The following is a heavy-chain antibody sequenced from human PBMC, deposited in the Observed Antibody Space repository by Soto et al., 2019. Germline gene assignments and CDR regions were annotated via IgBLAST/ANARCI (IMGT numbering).Heavy chain of an antibody. CDR1: GFIFSDHY. J-gene: IGHJ4*02. CDR2: TRNKANDYTT. V-gene: IGHV3-72*01. D-gene: IGHD5-18*01. CDR3: ARVHYSYGLWYYFDY. Sequence: EVQLVESGGGLVQPGGSLRLSCVASGFIFSDHYMDWVRQAPGKGLEWVGRTRNKANDYTTEYAASVKGRSIISRDDSSNSLYLQMHSLKSEDMAVYYCARVHYSYGLWYYFDYWGQGALVTVSS.